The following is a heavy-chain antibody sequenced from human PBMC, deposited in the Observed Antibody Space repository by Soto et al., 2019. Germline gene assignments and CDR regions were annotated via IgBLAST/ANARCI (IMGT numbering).Heavy chain of an antibody. CDR3: ARGRRDIVLMVYANYYGMDV. J-gene: IGHJ6*02. Sequence: ASVKVSCKASGYTFTGYYMHWVRRAPGQGLEWMGWINPNSGGTNYAQKLQGRVTMTTDTSTSTAYMELRSLRSDDTAVYYCARGRRDIVLMVYANYYGMDVWGQGTTVTVSS. V-gene: IGHV1-2*02. CDR2: INPNSGGT. CDR1: GYTFTGYY. D-gene: IGHD2-8*01.